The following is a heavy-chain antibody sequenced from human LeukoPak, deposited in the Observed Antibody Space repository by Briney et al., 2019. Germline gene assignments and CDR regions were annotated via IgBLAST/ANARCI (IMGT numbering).Heavy chain of an antibody. CDR1: GFTFSSYS. D-gene: IGHD2-2*01. V-gene: IGHV3-21*01. J-gene: IGHJ3*02. CDR3: ARGLGRYCSSTSCSGRAFDI. Sequence: PGGSLRLSCAASGFTFSSYSMNWVRQAPGKGLEWVSSISSSSSYIYYADSVKGRFTISRDNAKNSLYLQMNSLRAEDAAVYYCARGLGRYCSSTSCSGRAFDIWGQGTMVTVSS. CDR2: ISSSSSYI.